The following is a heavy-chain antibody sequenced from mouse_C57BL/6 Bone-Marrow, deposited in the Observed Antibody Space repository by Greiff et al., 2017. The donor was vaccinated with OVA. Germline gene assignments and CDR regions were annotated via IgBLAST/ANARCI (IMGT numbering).Heavy chain of an antibody. J-gene: IGHJ3*01. V-gene: IGHV3-6*01. CDR1: GYSITSGYY. D-gene: IGHD1-1*01. CDR2: ISYDGSN. CDR3: ARDSYGSRGSAY. Sequence: EVQLQQSGPGLVKPSQSLSLTCSVTGYSITSGYYWNWIRQFPGNKLEWMGYISYDGSNNYNPSLNNRISIPRDTSKNQSFLKLNSVPTDDTATYYCARDSYGSRGSAYWGQGTLVTVSA.